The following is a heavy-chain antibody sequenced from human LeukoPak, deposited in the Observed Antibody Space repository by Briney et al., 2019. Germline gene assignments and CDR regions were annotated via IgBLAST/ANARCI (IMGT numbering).Heavy chain of an antibody. CDR3: AREGYDSSGYYFDY. D-gene: IGHD3-22*01. J-gene: IGHJ4*02. CDR2: ISSSSSAI. CDR1: GFTFSSYS. V-gene: IGHV3-48*01. Sequence: PGGSLRLSCAASGFTFSSYSMNWVRQAPGKGLEWVSYISSSSSAIYYADSVKGRLTISRDNAKNSLYLQMNSLRAEDTALYYCAREGYDSSGYYFDYWGQGTLVTVSS.